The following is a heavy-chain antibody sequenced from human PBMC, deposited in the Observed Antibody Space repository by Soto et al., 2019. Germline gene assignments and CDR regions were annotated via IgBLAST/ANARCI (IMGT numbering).Heavy chain of an antibody. CDR3: VRQARESHYYYMDV. CDR2: IYYTGST. Sequence: SETLSLTCTVSGGSISAYYWSWIRQPPGKGLEWIGYIYYTGSTNYNPSLNSRVTISVDTSKNQFSLKLSSVTAADTAVYYCVRQARESHYYYMDVWGKGTTVTVSS. J-gene: IGHJ6*03. V-gene: IGHV4-59*01. CDR1: GGSISAYY.